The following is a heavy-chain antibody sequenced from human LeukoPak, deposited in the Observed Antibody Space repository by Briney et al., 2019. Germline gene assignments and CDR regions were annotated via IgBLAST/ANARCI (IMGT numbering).Heavy chain of an antibody. J-gene: IGHJ4*02. CDR1: GGSISSYY. CDR2: IYYSGST. CDR3: ARDRYYDSSGYYALPPDY. D-gene: IGHD3-22*01. V-gene: IGHV4-59*12. Sequence: PSETLSLTCTVSGGSISSYYWSWIRQPPGKGLEWIGYIYYSGSTYYNPSLKSRVTISVDTSKNQFSLKLSSVTAADTAVYYCARDRYYDSSGYYALPPDYWGQGTLVTVSS.